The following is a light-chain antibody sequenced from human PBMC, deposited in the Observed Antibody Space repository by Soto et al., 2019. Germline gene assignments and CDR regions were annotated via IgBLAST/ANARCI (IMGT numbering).Light chain of an antibody. CDR3: SSYAGSNNWV. V-gene: IGLV2-8*01. Sequence: SAPTQPPSASGSPGQSVTISCTGTSSDVGGYNYVSWYQQHPGKAPKLMIYEVSKRPSGVPDRFSGSKSGNTASLTVSGLQAEDEADYYCSSYAGSNNWVFGGGTQLTVL. CDR2: EVS. CDR1: SSDVGGYNY. J-gene: IGLJ3*02.